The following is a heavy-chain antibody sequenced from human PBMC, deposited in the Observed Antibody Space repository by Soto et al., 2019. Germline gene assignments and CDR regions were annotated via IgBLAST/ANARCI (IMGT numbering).Heavy chain of an antibody. CDR2: IVVGGGNT. CDR1: GFTFLSSA. J-gene: IGHJ4*02. D-gene: IGHD5-12*01. CDR3: AAIPWWLRLDPRDS. V-gene: IGHV1-58*02. Sequence: QIQLVQSGPEVRKPGTSVKVSCKTSGFTFLSSAMQWVRQARGQRLEWIGWIVVGGGNTNYAQKFQGRVTITRDVSTGTGYMEMSSLSSDDTAVYYCAAIPWWLRLDPRDSWGQGTLVTVSS.